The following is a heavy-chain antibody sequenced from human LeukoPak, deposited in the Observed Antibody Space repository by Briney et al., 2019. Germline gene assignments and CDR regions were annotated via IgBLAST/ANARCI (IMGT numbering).Heavy chain of an antibody. D-gene: IGHD2-15*01. CDR3: AKETPVAATPWFDY. J-gene: IGHJ4*02. CDR2: ISWNSGSI. CDR1: GFTFDDYA. Sequence: PGGSLRLSCAASGFTFDDYAMHWVRQAPGKGLEWVSGISWNSGSIGYADSVKGRFTISRDNAKNSLYLQMNSLRAEDTALYYCAKETPVAATPWFDYWGQGTLVTVSS. V-gene: IGHV3-9*01.